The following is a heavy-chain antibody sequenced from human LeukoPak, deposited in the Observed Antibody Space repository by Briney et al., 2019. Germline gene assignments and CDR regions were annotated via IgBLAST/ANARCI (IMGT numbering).Heavy chain of an antibody. Sequence: ASVKVSCKASGYTFTSYDINWVRQATGQGLEWMGWMNPNSGNTGYAQKFQGRVTITRNTSISTAYMELSSLRSEDTAVYYCARGHIGYCSSTSCYAFDYWGQGTLVTVSS. V-gene: IGHV1-8*03. CDR1: GYTFTSYD. D-gene: IGHD2-2*01. J-gene: IGHJ4*02. CDR2: MNPNSGNT. CDR3: ARGHIGYCSSTSCYAFDY.